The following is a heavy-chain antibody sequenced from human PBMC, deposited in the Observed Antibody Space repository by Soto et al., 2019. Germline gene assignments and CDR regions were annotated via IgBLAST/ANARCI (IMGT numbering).Heavy chain of an antibody. CDR3: TTDPHGFSSWYPATDY. CDR1: GFTFSNAW. V-gene: IGHV3-15*01. CDR2: IKSKTDGGTT. Sequence: EVQLVESGGGLVKPGGSLRLSCAASGFTFSNAWMSWVRQAPGKGLEWVGRIKSKTDGGTTDYAAPVKGRFTISRDDSQTTLYLQMNSLKTEDTAVYYCTTDPHGFSSWYPATDYWGQGTLVTVSS. D-gene: IGHD6-13*01. J-gene: IGHJ4*02.